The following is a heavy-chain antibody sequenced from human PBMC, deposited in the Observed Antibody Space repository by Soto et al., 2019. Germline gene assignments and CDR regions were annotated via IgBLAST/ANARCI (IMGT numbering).Heavy chain of an antibody. D-gene: IGHD6-13*01. Sequence: PGGSLRLSCAASGFTFSSYAMHWVRRAPGKGLEWVAVISYDGSNKYYADSVKGRFTISRDNSKNTLYLQMNSLRAEDTAVYYCARGGGYSSSWYGRPNYYYYGMDVWGQGTTVTVSS. J-gene: IGHJ6*02. CDR3: ARGGGYSSSWYGRPNYYYYGMDV. V-gene: IGHV3-30-3*01. CDR2: ISYDGSNK. CDR1: GFTFSSYA.